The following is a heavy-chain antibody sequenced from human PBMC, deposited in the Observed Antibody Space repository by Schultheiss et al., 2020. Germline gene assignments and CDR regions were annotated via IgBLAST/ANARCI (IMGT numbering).Heavy chain of an antibody. CDR1: GGSFSGYY. CDR3: ARVSYYDSSGYYDY. J-gene: IGHJ4*02. V-gene: IGHV4-34*01. CDR2: INHSGST. Sequence: SETLSLTCAVYGGSFSGYYWSWIRQPPGKGLEWIGEINHSGSTNYNPSLKSRVTISVDTSKNQFSLKLSSVTAADTAVYYCARVSYYDSSGYYDYWGQGTLVTVSS. D-gene: IGHD3-22*01.